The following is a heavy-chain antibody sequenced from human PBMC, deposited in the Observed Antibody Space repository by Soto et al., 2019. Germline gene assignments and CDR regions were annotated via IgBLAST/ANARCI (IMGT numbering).Heavy chain of an antibody. V-gene: IGHV6-1*01. CDR3: TRGLSESYDS. D-gene: IGHD1-26*01. CDR1: GDSVSSKSAA. CDR2: TCYRSKWST. J-gene: IGHJ5*01. Sequence: SQTLSLTCAISGDSVSSKSAAWNWIRQSPSRGLEWLGRTCYRSKWSTDYAVSVKSRITINPDTSKNQFSLQLNSVTPEDTAVYYCTRGLSESYDSWGQGTLVTVSS.